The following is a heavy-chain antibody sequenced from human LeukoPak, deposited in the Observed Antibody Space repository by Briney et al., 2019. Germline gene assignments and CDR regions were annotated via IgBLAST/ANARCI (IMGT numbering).Heavy chain of an antibody. CDR3: ARSELLWFGGVNSGFDY. D-gene: IGHD3-10*01. CDR2: VYYSGST. V-gene: IGHV4-59*01. Sequence: KPSETLSLTCTVSGGSISSYYWSWIRQPPGRGLEWIGYVYYSGSTNYNPSLKSRVTISVDTSKNQFSLKLSSVTAADTAVYFCARSELLWFGGVNSGFDYWGQGTLVTVSS. CDR1: GGSISSYY. J-gene: IGHJ4*02.